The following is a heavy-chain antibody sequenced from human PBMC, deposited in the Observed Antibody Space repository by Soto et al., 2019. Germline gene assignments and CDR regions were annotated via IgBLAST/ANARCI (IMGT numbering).Heavy chain of an antibody. Sequence: QVQLAQSGAEVKKPGSSVKVSCKASGGTFSSYAISWVRQAPGQGLEWMGGIIPIFGTANYAQKFQGRVTITADESTSTAYMELSSLRSEDTAVYYCARGGLTMIVLDGAFDIWGQGTMVTVSS. CDR1: GGTFSSYA. D-gene: IGHD3-22*01. J-gene: IGHJ3*02. CDR2: IIPIFGTA. CDR3: ARGGLTMIVLDGAFDI. V-gene: IGHV1-69*01.